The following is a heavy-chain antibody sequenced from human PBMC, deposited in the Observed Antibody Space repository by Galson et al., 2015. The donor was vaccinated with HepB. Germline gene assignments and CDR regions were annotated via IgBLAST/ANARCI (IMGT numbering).Heavy chain of an antibody. V-gene: IGHV4-34*10. CDR2: IDLTDQRGRI. J-gene: IGHJ3*02. CDR3: ARRHAFDI. CDR1: GDSFSGYY. Sequence: QVQLQESGPGLVKPSETLSLTCAVYGDSFSGYYWNWIRQSPGKGLEWIGDIDLTDQRGRINYNPSLKSRVTISADTSKNQLSLKLTSVTAADTAVYYCARRHAFDIWGQGTVVTVSS.